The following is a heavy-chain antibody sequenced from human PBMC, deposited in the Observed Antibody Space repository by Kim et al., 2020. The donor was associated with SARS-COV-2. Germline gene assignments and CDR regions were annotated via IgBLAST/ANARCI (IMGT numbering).Heavy chain of an antibody. CDR3: ARGSDYQPLLYWRN. J-gene: IGHJ4*02. V-gene: IGHV3-23*01. Sequence: GGSLRLSCAASGFTFSSYAMSWVRQAPGKGLEWVSAISGSGGSTYYADSVKGRFTISRDNSKNTLYLQMNSLRAEDTAVYYCARGSDYQPLLYWRNWGQGTLVTVSS. CDR2: ISGSGGST. D-gene: IGHD2-2*02. CDR1: GFTFSSYA.